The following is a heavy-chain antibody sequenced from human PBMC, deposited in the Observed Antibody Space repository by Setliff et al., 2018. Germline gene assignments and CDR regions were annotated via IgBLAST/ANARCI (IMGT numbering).Heavy chain of an antibody. J-gene: IGHJ6*03. Sequence: SETLSLTCTVSGGSISGASIRSYYWSWIRQPPGKGLEWIGHIFYSDTAKYNPSLESRAAISVDSSKNQFSLKLRSVTAADTAVYYCARDRSTVIRGVTSFFYYYMDVWGGGTTVTVSS. V-gene: IGHV4-61*01. CDR3: ARDRSTVIRGVTSFFYYYMDV. CDR2: IFYSDTA. CDR1: GGSISGASIRSYY. D-gene: IGHD3-10*01.